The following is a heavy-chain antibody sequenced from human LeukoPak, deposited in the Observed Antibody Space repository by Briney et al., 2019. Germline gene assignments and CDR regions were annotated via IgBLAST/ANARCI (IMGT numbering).Heavy chain of an antibody. CDR2: ISSSSSYI. CDR3: ASPLMITFGGVIAHDAFDI. V-gene: IGHV3-21*01. J-gene: IGHJ3*02. CDR1: GFTFSSYS. Sequence: PGGSLRLSCAASGFTFSSYSMNWVRQAPGKGLEWVSSISSSSSYIYYADSVKGRFTISRDNAKNSLYLQMNSLRAEDTAVYYCASPLMITFGGVIAHDAFDIWGQGTMVTVSS. D-gene: IGHD3-16*02.